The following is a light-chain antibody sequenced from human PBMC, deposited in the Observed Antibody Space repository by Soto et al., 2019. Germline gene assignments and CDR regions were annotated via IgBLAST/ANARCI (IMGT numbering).Light chain of an antibody. CDR2: AAS. CDR1: QGISSY. V-gene: IGKV1-8*01. Sequence: AIRMTQSPSSLSASTGDRVTITCRASQGISSYLAWYQQKPGKAPKLLIYAASTLQSGVPSRFSGSGSGTDFTLTISRLEPEDFAVYYCQQYGSSPLWTFGQGTKVDIK. CDR3: QQYGSSPLWT. J-gene: IGKJ1*01.